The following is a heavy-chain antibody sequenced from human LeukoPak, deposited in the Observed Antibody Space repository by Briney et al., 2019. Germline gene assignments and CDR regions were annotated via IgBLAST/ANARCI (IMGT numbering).Heavy chain of an antibody. Sequence: YPGGSLRLSCAASGFTFSSYAMSWVRQAPGKGLEWVSAISGSGGSTYYADSVKGRFTISRDNSKNTLYLQMNSLRAEDTAVYYCARQASPRNWFDPWGQGTLVTVSS. CDR2: ISGSGGST. CDR1: GFTFSSYA. V-gene: IGHV3-23*01. J-gene: IGHJ5*02. CDR3: ARQASPRNWFDP.